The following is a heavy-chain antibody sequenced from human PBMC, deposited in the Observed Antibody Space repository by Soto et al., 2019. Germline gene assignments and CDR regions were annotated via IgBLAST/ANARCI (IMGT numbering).Heavy chain of an antibody. D-gene: IGHD3-10*01. Sequence: QVQLVESGGGVVQPGRSLRLSCAASGFTFSSYGMHWVRQAPGKGLEWVAVIWYDGSNKYYADSVKGRFTISRDNSKNTLYLQMNSLRAEDTAVYYCAREGVTMALGEWFDPWGQGTLVTVSS. CDR1: GFTFSSYG. V-gene: IGHV3-33*01. CDR3: AREGVTMALGEWFDP. J-gene: IGHJ5*02. CDR2: IWYDGSNK.